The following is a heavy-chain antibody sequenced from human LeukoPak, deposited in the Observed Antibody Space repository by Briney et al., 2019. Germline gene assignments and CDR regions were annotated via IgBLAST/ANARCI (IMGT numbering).Heavy chain of an antibody. Sequence: GGSLRLSCAASGLTLRNYWMAWVRQARGKGLERVANINGDGSVTDYVASVRGRFTISRYNERNSMYLQMNGLSAEDTAVYYCATQDYSNFDYWGRGILVSVSS. CDR1: GLTLRNYW. D-gene: IGHD4-11*01. CDR2: INGDGSVT. J-gene: IGHJ4*02. CDR3: ATQDYSNFDY. V-gene: IGHV3-7*01.